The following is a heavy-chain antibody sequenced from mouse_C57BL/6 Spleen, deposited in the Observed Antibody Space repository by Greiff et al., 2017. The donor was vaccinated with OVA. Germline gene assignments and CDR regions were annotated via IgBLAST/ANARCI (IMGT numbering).Heavy chain of an antibody. CDR2: IDPSDSYT. CDR1: GYTFTSYW. J-gene: IGHJ1*03. D-gene: IGHD1-1*01. Sequence: VQLQQSGAELVKPGASVKLSCKASGYTFTSYWIQWVKQRPGQGLEWIGEIDPSDSYTNYNQKFKGKATFTVDTSSSTAYMQLSSLTSEDSAVYYCARSIGYYYGSSYWYFDVWGTGTTVTVSS. V-gene: IGHV1-50*01. CDR3: ARSIGYYYGSSYWYFDV.